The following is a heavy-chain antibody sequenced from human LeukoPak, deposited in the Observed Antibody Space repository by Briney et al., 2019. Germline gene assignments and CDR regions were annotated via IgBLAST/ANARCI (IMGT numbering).Heavy chain of an antibody. CDR3: ARDRKYYYYGMDV. J-gene: IGHJ6*02. V-gene: IGHV1-69*04. CDR1: GGTFSSYA. Sequence: SMKVSCKASGGTFSSYAISWVRQAPGQGLEWMGRIIPILGIANYAQKFQGRVTMTTDTSTSTAYMELRSLRSDDTAVYYCARDRKYYYYGMDVWGQGTTVTVSS. CDR2: IIPILGIA.